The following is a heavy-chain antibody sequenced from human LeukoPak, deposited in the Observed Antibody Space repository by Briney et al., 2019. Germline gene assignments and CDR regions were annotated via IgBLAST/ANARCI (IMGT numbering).Heavy chain of an antibody. Sequence: SETLSLTCAVYGGSFSGYYWSWIRQPPGKGLEWIGEINHSGSTNYNPSLKSRVTTSVDTSKNQFSLKLSSVTAADTAVYYCARAGKIYCSSTSCYQRQNYFDYWGQGTLVTVSS. D-gene: IGHD2-2*01. CDR2: INHSGST. CDR1: GGSFSGYY. J-gene: IGHJ4*02. CDR3: ARAGKIYCSSTSCYQRQNYFDY. V-gene: IGHV4-34*01.